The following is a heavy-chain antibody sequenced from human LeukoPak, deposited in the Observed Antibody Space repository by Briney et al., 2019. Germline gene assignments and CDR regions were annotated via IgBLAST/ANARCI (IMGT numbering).Heavy chain of an antibody. D-gene: IGHD3-22*01. J-gene: IGHJ5*02. CDR1: GGSISSSSYY. Sequence: SETLSLTCTVSGGSISSSSYYWGWIRQPPGKGLEWIGSIYYSGSTNYNPSLKSRVTISVDTSKNQFSLKLSSVTAADTAVYYCARKYQRRITMIVVVITSGWFDPWGQGTLVTVSS. CDR3: ARKYQRRITMIVVVITSGWFDP. CDR2: IYYSGST. V-gene: IGHV4-39*07.